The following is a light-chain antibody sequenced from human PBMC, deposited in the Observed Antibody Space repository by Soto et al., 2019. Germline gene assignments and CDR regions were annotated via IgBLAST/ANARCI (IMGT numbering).Light chain of an antibody. CDR1: QSVSSSY. V-gene: IGKV3-20*01. Sequence: EIVLTQSPGTLSLSPGERATLSCRASQSVSSSYLAWYQQKPGQAPRLLIYAASGVESGVPSRFSGSGSGTDFTLTISSLQPEDFATYYCQQSDSLPLTFGGGTKVDIK. J-gene: IGKJ4*01. CDR3: QQSDSLPLT. CDR2: AAS.